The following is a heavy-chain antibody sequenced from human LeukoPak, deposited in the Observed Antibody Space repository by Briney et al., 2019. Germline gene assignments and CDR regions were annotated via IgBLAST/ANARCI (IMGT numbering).Heavy chain of an antibody. CDR2: IISASNHI. CDR1: RFTLSSYS. CDR3: ARDGWFGDYNWFDP. D-gene: IGHD3-10*01. V-gene: IGHV3-48*01. Sequence: QRGGSLTLSWALSRFTLSSYSTSWVRQAAGGGLEWVSYIISASNHIFYRDSVKGRFTISRDNAKNALDLQINRLRPEDTAMYYCARDGWFGDYNWFDPWGKGNLVPVSS. J-gene: IGHJ5*02.